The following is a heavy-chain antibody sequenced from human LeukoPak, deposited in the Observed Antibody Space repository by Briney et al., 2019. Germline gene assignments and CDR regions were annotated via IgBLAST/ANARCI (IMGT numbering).Heavy chain of an antibody. Sequence: SLXXXXXASGFTXSSYSMNWVRQAPGKGLEWVSYISSSSSTIYYADCVKGRFTISSDNAKNSLYLQMTSLRAEDTAVYYCARGRHYYDSSGYGGDAFDIWGQGTMVTVSS. D-gene: IGHD3-22*01. V-gene: IGHV3-48*01. CDR3: ARGRHYYDSSGYGGDAFDI. J-gene: IGHJ3*02. CDR1: GFTXSSYS. CDR2: ISSSSSTI.